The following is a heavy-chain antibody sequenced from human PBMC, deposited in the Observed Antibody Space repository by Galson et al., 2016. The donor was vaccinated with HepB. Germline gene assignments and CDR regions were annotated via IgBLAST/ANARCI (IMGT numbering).Heavy chain of an antibody. CDR3: ARDREGVEPATSLGLGYYYFYYRDV. J-gene: IGHJ6*03. Sequence: SLRLSCAASGFTVSSNYMSWVRQAPGKGLEWVSLIYSGGNTYYTDSVKGRFTISRDNFKNTLYLQMNRLRAEDTAVYFCARDREGVEPATSLGLGYYYFYYRDVWGKGTTVTVSS. V-gene: IGHV3-53*01. D-gene: IGHD5-24*01. CDR2: IYSGGNT. CDR1: GFTVSSNY.